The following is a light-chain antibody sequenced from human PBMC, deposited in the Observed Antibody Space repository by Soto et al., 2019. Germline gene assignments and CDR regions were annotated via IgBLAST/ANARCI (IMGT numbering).Light chain of an antibody. CDR1: SSDVGGYNY. V-gene: IGLV2-14*01. CDR2: DVS. CDR3: SSYTSSSTLEGVV. J-gene: IGLJ2*01. Sequence: QSALTQPASVSGSPGQSITISCTGTSSDVGGYNYVSWYQQHPGKAPKLMIYDVSNRPSGVSNRFSGSKSGNTASLTISGLPAEDEADYYCSSYTSSSTLEGVVFGGGTKLTVL.